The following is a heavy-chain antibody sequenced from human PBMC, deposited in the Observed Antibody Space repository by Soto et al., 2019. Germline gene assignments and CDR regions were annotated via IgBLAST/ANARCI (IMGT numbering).Heavy chain of an antibody. J-gene: IGHJ4*02. V-gene: IGHV4-59*01. CDR1: GCSISSFY. CDR2: IYYSGST. D-gene: IGHD3-10*01. Sequence: PSGTLSLTWTVFGCSISSFYWSWIPQPPGKGLEWIGYIYYSGSTNYNPSLKSRVTISVDTSKNQFSLKLSSVTAADTAVYYCARAVGYYGSGGFSYSDYWGQGTLVTVSS. CDR3: ARAVGYYGSGGFSYSDY.